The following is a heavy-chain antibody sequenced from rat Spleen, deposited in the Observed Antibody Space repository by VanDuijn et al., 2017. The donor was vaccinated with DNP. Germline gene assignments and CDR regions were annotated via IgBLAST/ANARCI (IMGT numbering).Heavy chain of an antibody. Sequence: EVQLVESGENLVRPGGSLKLSCVVSGFTFSDYDMAWVRQAPKKGLEWVATISYDGSSTYYLDSVKGRFTISRDNAENTVHLQMNSLRSEDTATYYCATSTGAYWGQGTLVTVSS. CDR1: GFTFSDYD. CDR3: ATSTGAY. CDR2: ISYDGSST. J-gene: IGHJ3*01. V-gene: IGHV5-7*01. D-gene: IGHD1-2*01.